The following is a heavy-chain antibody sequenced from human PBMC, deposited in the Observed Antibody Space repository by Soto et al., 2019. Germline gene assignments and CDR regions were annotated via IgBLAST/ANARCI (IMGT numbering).Heavy chain of an antibody. CDR2: IRYDGSNK. J-gene: IGHJ1*01. CDR3: ARERGGVDEAALSFRH. CDR1: GFTFSSYG. V-gene: IGHV3-33*01. D-gene: IGHD6-13*01. Sequence: QVQLVESGGGVVQPGRSLRLSCAASGFTFSSYGMHWVRQAPGKGLEWVAVIRYDGSNKYYADSVKGRFTISRDNSKNALYAKMYTLSSEDTYLYYCARERGGVDEAALSFRHWGQGTLVTVSS.